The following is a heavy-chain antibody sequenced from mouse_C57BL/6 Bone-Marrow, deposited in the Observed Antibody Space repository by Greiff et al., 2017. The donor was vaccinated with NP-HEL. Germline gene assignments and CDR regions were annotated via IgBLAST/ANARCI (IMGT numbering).Heavy chain of an antibody. Sequence: VQLQQSGAELVKPGASVKLSCTASGFNITDYYMHWVKQRTEQGLEWIGRIDPEDGETKYAPKFQSKATLTADTSSNTAYLQLSSLTSEDTAVDYCAGGGLLRGFGYWGKGTLVTVSA. CDR2: IDPEDGET. CDR3: AGGGLLRGFGY. V-gene: IGHV14-2*01. J-gene: IGHJ3*01. CDR1: GFNITDYY.